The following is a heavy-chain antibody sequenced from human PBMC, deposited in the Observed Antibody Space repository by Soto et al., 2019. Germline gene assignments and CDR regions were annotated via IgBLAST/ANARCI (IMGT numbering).Heavy chain of an antibody. D-gene: IGHD3-10*01. Sequence: KPSETLSLTCTVSGDSVSTYWWSWIRQPPGKGLEWIAYIYNTGSTNYNPSLKSRVTISLDASKNQFSLKLSSVTAADTAVYYCARGPGASGTYHYYFDYRGTGTLVTVSS. CDR3: ARGPGASGTYHYYFDY. CDR2: IYNTGST. CDR1: GDSVSTYW. V-gene: IGHV4-59*02. J-gene: IGHJ4*02.